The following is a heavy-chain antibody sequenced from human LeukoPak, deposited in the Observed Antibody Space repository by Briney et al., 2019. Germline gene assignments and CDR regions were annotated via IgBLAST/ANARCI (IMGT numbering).Heavy chain of an antibody. J-gene: IGHJ2*01. Sequence: SETLSLTCTVSGGSISSYYWSWIRQPPGKGLEWIGSIYHSGSTYYNPSLKSRVTISVDTSKNQFSLKLSSVTAADTAVYYCARAEYVNWYFDLWGRGTLVTVSS. CDR2: IYHSGST. CDR3: ARAEYVNWYFDL. V-gene: IGHV4-38-2*02. CDR1: GGSISSYY. D-gene: IGHD3-16*01.